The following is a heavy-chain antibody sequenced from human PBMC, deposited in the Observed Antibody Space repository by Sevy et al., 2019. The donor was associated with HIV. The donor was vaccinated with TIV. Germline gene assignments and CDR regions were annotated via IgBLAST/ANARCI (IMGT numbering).Heavy chain of an antibody. V-gene: IGHV3-9*01. CDR2: VSWNSRNI. Sequence: GGSLRLSCAASGFPFNDHAMHWVRQIPGKGLEWVSGVSWNSRNIGYAGSVKGRFTNSRDNANHFLYLEMNSLGPEDTAFYYCAKDINRGCDGINCYPYYYYFYGLDVWGQGTTVTVSS. J-gene: IGHJ6*02. D-gene: IGHD2-21*01. CDR1: GFPFNDHA. CDR3: AKDINRGCDGINCYPYYYYFYGLDV.